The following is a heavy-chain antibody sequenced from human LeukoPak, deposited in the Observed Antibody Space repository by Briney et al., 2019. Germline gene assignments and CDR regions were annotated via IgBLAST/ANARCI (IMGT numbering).Heavy chain of an antibody. Sequence: PSETLSLSCTVSGGSISSGDYYWSWIRQPPGKGLEWIGYIYYSGSTYYNPSLKSRVTISVDTSKNQFSLKLSSVTVADTAVYYCARANSNTFVYWGRGPLVTVSS. V-gene: IGHV4-30-4*01. CDR2: IYYSGST. J-gene: IGHJ4*02. CDR1: GGSISSGDYY. CDR3: ARANSNTFVY. D-gene: IGHD4-11*01.